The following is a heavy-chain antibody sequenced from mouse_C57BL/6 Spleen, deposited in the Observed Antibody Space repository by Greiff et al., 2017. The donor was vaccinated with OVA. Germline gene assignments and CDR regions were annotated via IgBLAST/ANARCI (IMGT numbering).Heavy chain of an antibody. D-gene: IGHD1-1*01. V-gene: IGHV5-12*01. J-gene: IGHJ4*01. CDR1: GFTFSDYY. CDR2: ISNGGGST. CDR3: ARPSTTVVSAMDY. Sequence: EVQVVESGGGLVQPGGSLKLSCAASGFTFSDYYMYWVRQTPEKRLEWVAYISNGGGSTYYPDTVKGRFTISRDNAKNTLYLQMSRLKSEDTAMYYCARPSTTVVSAMDYWGQGTSVTVSS.